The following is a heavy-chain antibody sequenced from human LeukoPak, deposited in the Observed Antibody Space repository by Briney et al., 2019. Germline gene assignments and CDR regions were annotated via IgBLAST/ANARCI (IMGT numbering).Heavy chain of an antibody. CDR1: GFTFGSYA. CDR2: ISYDGSNK. V-gene: IGHV3-30*14. D-gene: IGHD5-18*01. Sequence: GGSLRLSCAASGFTFGSYAMHWVRQAPGKGLEWVAVISYDGSNKYYADSVKGRFTISRDNSKNTLYLQMNSLRAEDTAVYYCAREGGYSYSRPFDYWGQGTLVTVSS. CDR3: AREGGYSYSRPFDY. J-gene: IGHJ4*02.